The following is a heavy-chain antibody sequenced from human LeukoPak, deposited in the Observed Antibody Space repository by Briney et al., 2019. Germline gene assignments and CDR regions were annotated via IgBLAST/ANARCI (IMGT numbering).Heavy chain of an antibody. J-gene: IGHJ3*02. CDR3: ARVQYYDFWSGYYSNQYAFDI. CDR1: GGSISSSSYY. Sequence: PSETLSLTCTVSGGSISSSSYYWGWIRQPPGKGLEWIGSIYYSGSTYYNPSLKSRVTISVDTSKNQFSLKLSSVTAADTAVYYCARVQYYDFWSGYYSNQYAFDIWGQGTMVTVSS. D-gene: IGHD3-3*01. V-gene: IGHV4-39*07. CDR2: IYYSGST.